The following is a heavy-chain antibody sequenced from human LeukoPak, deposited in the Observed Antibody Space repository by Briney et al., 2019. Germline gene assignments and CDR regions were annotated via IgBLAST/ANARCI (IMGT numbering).Heavy chain of an antibody. CDR1: AGAITSQY. Sequence: TLSLTCTVSAGAITSQYWSWIRQSPGKGLEFIGYINYSGSTSYNPSLKSRVAISVDTSKNQFSLKLSSVTAADTAMYFCARLSTDNVVLPGAMAYYFDCWGQGTLVTVSS. D-gene: IGHD2-2*01. CDR2: INYSGST. CDR3: ARLSTDNVVLPGAMAYYFDC. V-gene: IGHV4-59*08. J-gene: IGHJ4*02.